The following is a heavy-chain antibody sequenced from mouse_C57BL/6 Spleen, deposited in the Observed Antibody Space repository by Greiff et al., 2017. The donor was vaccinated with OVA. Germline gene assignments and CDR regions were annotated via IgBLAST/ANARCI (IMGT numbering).Heavy chain of an antibody. V-gene: IGHV1-64*01. CDR2: IHPNSGST. Sequence: QVQLQQSGAELVKPGASVKLSCKASGYTFTSYWMHWVKQRPGQGLEWIGMIHPNSGSTNYNEKFKSKATLTVDKSSSTAYMQLSSLTSEDSAVYYCASPSTTVVAGDYAMDYWGQGTSVTVAS. J-gene: IGHJ4*01. CDR3: ASPSTTVVAGDYAMDY. D-gene: IGHD1-1*01. CDR1: GYTFTSYW.